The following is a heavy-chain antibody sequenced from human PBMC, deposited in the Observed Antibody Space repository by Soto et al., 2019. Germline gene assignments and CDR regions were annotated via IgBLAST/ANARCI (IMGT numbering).Heavy chain of an antibody. CDR1: GYTFTSYG. CDR3: AREMVNSYGYMFLDY. CDR2: ISAYNGNT. D-gene: IGHD5-18*01. V-gene: IGHV1-18*01. Sequence: GASVKVSCKASGYTFTSYGISWVRQAPGQGLEWMGWISAYNGNTNYAQKLQGRVTMTTDTSTSTAYMELRSLRSDDTAVYYCAREMVNSYGYMFLDYSGQGTLVTVSS. J-gene: IGHJ4*02.